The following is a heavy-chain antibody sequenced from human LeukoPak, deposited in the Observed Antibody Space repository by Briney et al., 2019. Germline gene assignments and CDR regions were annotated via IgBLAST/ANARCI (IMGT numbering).Heavy chain of an antibody. CDR3: ARRQSGTYSIDC. D-gene: IGHD1-26*01. Sequence: GGSLRLSCAASGFSFSGYDIHWVRQAPGKGLEWVALIWSDGSNKYYADSVQGRFTISRDNSNNTLSLQMNSLRAEDTAVYYCARRQSGTYSIDCWVRGTLVTVSP. CDR1: GFSFSGYD. J-gene: IGHJ4*02. V-gene: IGHV3-33*01. CDR2: IWSDGSNK.